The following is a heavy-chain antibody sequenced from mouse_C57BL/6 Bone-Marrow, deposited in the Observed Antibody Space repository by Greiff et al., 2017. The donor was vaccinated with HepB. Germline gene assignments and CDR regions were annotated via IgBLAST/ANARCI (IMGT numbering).Heavy chain of an antibody. V-gene: IGHV1-4*01. CDR2: INPSSGYT. D-gene: IGHD2-10*02. J-gene: IGHJ4*01. CDR1: GYTLTSYT. CDR3: ARSSPRAMDY. Sequence: QVQLQQSGAELARPGASVKMSCKASGYTLTSYTMHWVKQRPGQGLEWIGYINPSSGYTKYNQKFKDKATLTADKSSSTAYMQLSSLTSEDSAVYYCARSSPRAMDYWGQGTSVTVSS.